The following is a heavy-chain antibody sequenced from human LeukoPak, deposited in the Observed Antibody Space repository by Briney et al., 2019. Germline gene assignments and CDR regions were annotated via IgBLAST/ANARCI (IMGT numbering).Heavy chain of an antibody. CDR1: GFTFSNYR. Sequence: PGGSLRLSCTASGFTFSNYRIHWVRQPPGKGLVWVSRINNDGGGTIYADSVRGRFTISRDNAKNTLYLQMNSLGAEDTAVYYCARGGYNHAFDIWGQGTVVTVSS. CDR3: ARGGYNHAFDI. V-gene: IGHV3-74*01. J-gene: IGHJ3*02. CDR2: INNDGGGT. D-gene: IGHD5-24*01.